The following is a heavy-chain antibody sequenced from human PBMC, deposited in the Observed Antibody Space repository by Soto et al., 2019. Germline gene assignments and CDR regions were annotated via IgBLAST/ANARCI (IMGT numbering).Heavy chain of an antibody. CDR2: MNPNSGNT. V-gene: IGHV1-8*02. CDR1: GGTFSSYD. D-gene: IGHD6-13*01. Sequence: ASVKVSCKASGGTFSSYDINWVRQATGQGLEWMGWMNPNSGNTGYAQKFQGRVTMTRNTSISTAYMELSSLRSEDTAVYYCARGSESSWFTYYYYGMDVWGQGTTVTVSS. J-gene: IGHJ6*02. CDR3: ARGSESSWFTYYYYGMDV.